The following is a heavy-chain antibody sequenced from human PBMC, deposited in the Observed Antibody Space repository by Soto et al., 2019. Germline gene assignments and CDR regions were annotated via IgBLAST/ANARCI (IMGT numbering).Heavy chain of an antibody. CDR3: GHWSYSTGWSDY. CDR1: GLSLNTTAVG. J-gene: IGHJ4*02. CDR2: IYWNDAK. D-gene: IGHD6-19*01. V-gene: IGHV2-5*01. Sequence: SGPTLVNPTQTLTLTCTLSGLSLNTTAVGVGWVRQPPGKALEWLAVIYWNDAKRYSPSLKSRLTLTKDTSKNQVALTMTNMDPVDTATYYCGHWSYSTGWSDYWGQGALVTVSS.